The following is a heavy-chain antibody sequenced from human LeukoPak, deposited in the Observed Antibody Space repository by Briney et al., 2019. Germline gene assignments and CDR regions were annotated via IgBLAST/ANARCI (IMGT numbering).Heavy chain of an antibody. D-gene: IGHD1-1*01. Sequence: PSETLSLTCTVSGGSISSTNYYWGWIRQPPGKGLEWIGVISYSGNTYYNPSLKSRVSISVDTSKNQFSLKVRSVTAADTAVYYCARAGTTVVFSLFDYWGQGTLVTVSS. J-gene: IGHJ4*02. CDR1: GGSISSTNYY. CDR2: ISYSGNT. CDR3: ARAGTTVVFSLFDY. V-gene: IGHV4-39*07.